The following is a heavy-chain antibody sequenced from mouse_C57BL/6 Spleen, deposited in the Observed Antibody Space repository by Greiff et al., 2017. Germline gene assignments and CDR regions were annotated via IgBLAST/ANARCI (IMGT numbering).Heavy chain of an antibody. D-gene: IGHD4-1*01. Sequence: VKLMESGPGLVQPSQSLSITCTVSGFSLTSYGVHWVRQSPGKGLEWLGVIWSGGSTDYNAAFISRLSISKDNSKSQVFFKMNSLQADDTAIYYCARTPWEEGYFMDYWGKGTSVTVSS. V-gene: IGHV2-2*01. CDR1: GFSLTSYG. J-gene: IGHJ4*01. CDR3: ARTPWEEGYFMDY. CDR2: IWSGGST.